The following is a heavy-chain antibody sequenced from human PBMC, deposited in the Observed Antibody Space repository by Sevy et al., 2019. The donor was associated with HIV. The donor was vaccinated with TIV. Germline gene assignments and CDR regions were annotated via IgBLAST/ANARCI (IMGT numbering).Heavy chain of an antibody. V-gene: IGHV1-69*13. CDR2: IIPIFGTA. J-gene: IGHJ6*02. CDR1: GGTFSSYA. Sequence: ASVKVSCKASGGTFSSYAISWVRQAPGQGLEWMGGIIPIFGTANYAQKFQGRVTITADESTSTAYMELSSLRSEDTAVYYCARAFVVEVAATHYYYGMDVWGQGTTVTVSS. CDR3: ARAFVVEVAATHYYYGMDV. D-gene: IGHD2-15*01.